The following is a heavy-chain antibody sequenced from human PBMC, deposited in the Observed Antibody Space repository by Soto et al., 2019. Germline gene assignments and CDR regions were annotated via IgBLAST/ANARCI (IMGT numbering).Heavy chain of an antibody. V-gene: IGHV3-30*18. D-gene: IGHD6-13*01. CDR3: AKETQQLVLDY. Sequence: GGSLRLSCAASGFAFSTYGMHWVRQAPGKGLEWVAVISYDGSIKYYADSVKGRFTISRDNSQNTLYLQMNSLRADDTAVYFCAKETQQLVLDYSGQGSLVIVSS. CDR2: ISYDGSIK. CDR1: GFAFSTYG. J-gene: IGHJ4*02.